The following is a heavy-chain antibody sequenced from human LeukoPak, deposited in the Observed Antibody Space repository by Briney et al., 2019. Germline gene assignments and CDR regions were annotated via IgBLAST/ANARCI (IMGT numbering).Heavy chain of an antibody. CDR2: ISSSSYI. V-gene: IGHV3-21*01. D-gene: IGHD3-9*01. J-gene: IGHJ6*04. CDR1: GFTFSSYS. Sequence: GGSLRLSCAASGFTFSSYSMNWVRQAPGKGLEWVSSISSSSYIYYADSVKGRFTISRDNAKNSLYLQMNSLRAEDTAVYYCARTTTPILRYFDWPSYYYGMDVWGKGTTVTVSS. CDR3: ARTTTPILRYFDWPSYYYGMDV.